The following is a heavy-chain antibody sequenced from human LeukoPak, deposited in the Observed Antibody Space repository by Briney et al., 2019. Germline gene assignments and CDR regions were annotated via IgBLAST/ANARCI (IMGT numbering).Heavy chain of an antibody. CDR3: ARDERGNRDGYKLNHLSIDY. J-gene: IGHJ4*02. D-gene: IGHD5-24*01. CDR2: ITSTDRNL. CDR1: GFTFSSYS. Sequence: GGSLRLSCAGSGFTFSSYSMSWIRQAPGKGLEWVSSITSTDRNLDYADSVKGRFTISRDNAKSSLYLQMDSLRAEDTAMYYCARDERGNRDGYKLNHLSIDYWGQGTLVTVSS. V-gene: IGHV3-21*06.